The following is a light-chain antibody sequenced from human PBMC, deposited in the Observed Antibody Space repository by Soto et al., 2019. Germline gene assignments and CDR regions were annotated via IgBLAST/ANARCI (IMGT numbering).Light chain of an antibody. CDR1: QSLLHSDGNTY. Sequence: DIVMTQTPLSLPVTLGQPASISWRSSQSLLHSDGNTYLSWLQQRPGQPPRVLIYKISKRISGVPDRFSGSGAGTDFTLIISRVEAEDVGVYYCLQATELRTFGQGTKLEIK. CDR2: KIS. V-gene: IGKV2-24*01. J-gene: IGKJ2*02. CDR3: LQATELRT.